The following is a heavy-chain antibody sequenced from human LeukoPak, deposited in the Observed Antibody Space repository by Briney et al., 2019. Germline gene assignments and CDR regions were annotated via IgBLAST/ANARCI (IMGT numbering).Heavy chain of an antibody. CDR3: ARIVATIQTRVAWLAGYYYYMDV. V-gene: IGHV4-59*01. CDR1: VASISSYY. Sequence: PSETLSLICPVYVASISSYYWSWIRQHPGKGLGWIVYIYYSGSTNYHPSLKSRVTISVDTSKNQFSLKLSSVTAADTAVYYCARIVATIQTRVAWLAGYYYYMDVWGKGTTVTVSS. CDR2: IYYSGST. J-gene: IGHJ6*03. D-gene: IGHD5-12*01.